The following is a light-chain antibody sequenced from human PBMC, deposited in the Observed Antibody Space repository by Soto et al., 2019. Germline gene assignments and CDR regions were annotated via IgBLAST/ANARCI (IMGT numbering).Light chain of an antibody. V-gene: IGKV1-5*01. J-gene: IGKJ1*01. CDR2: DAS. CDR3: QHYNSYPWT. Sequence: DIQITQSPSPVAASVGDRVTITFRASQSISSWLAWYQQKPGKAPKFLIYDASSLESGVPSRFSGSGSGTEFTLTISSLQPDDFATYYCQHYNSYPWTFGQGTKVDIK. CDR1: QSISSW.